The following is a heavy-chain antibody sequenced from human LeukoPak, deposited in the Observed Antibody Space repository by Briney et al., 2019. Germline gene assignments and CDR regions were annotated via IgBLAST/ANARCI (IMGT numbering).Heavy chain of an antibody. Sequence: GGSLRLSCAASGFTFSSFSMNWVRQAPGKGLEWVSSISSSSSYIYYADSVKGRFTIPRDNAKNSLYLQMNSLRAEDTAVYYCAREVGAKDYFDYWGQGTLVTVSS. CDR3: AREVGAKDYFDY. CDR2: ISSSSSYI. CDR1: GFTFSSFS. J-gene: IGHJ4*02. D-gene: IGHD1-26*01. V-gene: IGHV3-21*01.